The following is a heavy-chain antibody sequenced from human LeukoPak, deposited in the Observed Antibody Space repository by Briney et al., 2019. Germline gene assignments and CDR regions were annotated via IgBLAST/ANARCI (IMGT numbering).Heavy chain of an antibody. CDR3: ARAYPHPRSPKFFDD. V-gene: IGHV3-48*02. CDR2: ISSGGDTT. CDR1: GFTFNTYN. Sequence: PGGSLRLSCAASGFTFNTYNMNWVRQAPGKGLEWVSCISSGGDTTYSADSAKGRFIISRDNAKNSLFLQMNSLRDEDTAVYFCARAYPHPRSPKFFDDWGQGTLVTVSS. J-gene: IGHJ4*02. D-gene: IGHD2-21*01.